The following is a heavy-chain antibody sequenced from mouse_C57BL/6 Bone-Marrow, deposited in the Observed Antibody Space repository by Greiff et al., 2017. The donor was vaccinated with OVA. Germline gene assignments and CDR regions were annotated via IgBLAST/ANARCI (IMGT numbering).Heavy chain of an antibody. D-gene: IGHD1-1*02. CDR2: IWGVGST. Sequence: VKLMESGPGLVAPSQSLSITCTVSGFSLTSYGVDWVRQSPGKGLEWLGVIWGVGSTNYNSALKSRLSISKDNSKSQVFLKMNSLQTDDTAMYYCASVYMATTWFAYWGQGTLVTVSA. J-gene: IGHJ3*01. V-gene: IGHV2-6*01. CDR3: ASVYMATTWFAY. CDR1: GFSLTSYG.